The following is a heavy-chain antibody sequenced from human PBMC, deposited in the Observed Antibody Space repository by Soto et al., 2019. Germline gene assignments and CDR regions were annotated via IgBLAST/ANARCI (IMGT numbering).Heavy chain of an antibody. J-gene: IGHJ4*02. Sequence: DVQLVETGGGLIQPGGSLRLSCAASGFIVSSSYMSWVRQAPGKGLEWVSVIYSDGRTYYADSVKGRFTISRDNSKNTLYLQMNSLSAEVTGLYDCARCRGWYGQCYFECWGQGTLVTVSS. CDR3: ARCRGWYGQCYFEC. CDR2: IYSDGRT. V-gene: IGHV3-53*02. CDR1: GFIVSSSY. D-gene: IGHD6-19*01.